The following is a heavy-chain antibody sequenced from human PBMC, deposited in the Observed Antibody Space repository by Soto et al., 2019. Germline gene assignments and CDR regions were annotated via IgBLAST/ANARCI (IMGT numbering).Heavy chain of an antibody. J-gene: IGHJ4*02. V-gene: IGHV4-39*01. CDR3: TRRVRSTGLLDY. Sequence: QLQLRESGPGLVKPSETLSLTCTVSGNSISGTSSFWAWIRQPPGKNLEWIGSVYYTGSTYYNSSLKSRVSISIDTSKNQFSLSLNPVTAADTAVYYCTRRVRSTGLLDYWGQGALVTVSS. D-gene: IGHD4-4*01. CDR1: GNSISGTSSF. CDR2: VYYTGST.